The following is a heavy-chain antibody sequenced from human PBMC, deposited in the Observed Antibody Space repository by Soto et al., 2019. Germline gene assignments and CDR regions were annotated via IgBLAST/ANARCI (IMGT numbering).Heavy chain of an antibody. Sequence: ASVKDSCKASGYTFTSYYMHWVRQAPGQGLEWTGIINPSGGSTSYAQKFQGRVTMTRDTSTSTVYMELSSLRSEDTAVYYCARNAYYDILTGYYYYYYMDVWGKGTTVTAP. CDR2: INPSGGST. D-gene: IGHD3-9*01. CDR3: ARNAYYDILTGYYYYYYMDV. CDR1: GYTFTSYY. V-gene: IGHV1-46*03. J-gene: IGHJ6*03.